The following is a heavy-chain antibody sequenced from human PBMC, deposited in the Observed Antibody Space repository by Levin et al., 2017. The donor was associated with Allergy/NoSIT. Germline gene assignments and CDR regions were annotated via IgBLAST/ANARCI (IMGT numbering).Heavy chain of an antibody. Sequence: SQTLSLTCAVSGYFISSGYYWSWVRQTPGKGLEWLGTTHHSGTTSYNPSLKGRVTMSVDTSKNQFSLKVIFVTAADTAVYYCVRGGVEYASFCWGQGALVTVSS. D-gene: IGHD2/OR15-2a*01. CDR1: GYFISSGYY. CDR3: VRGGVEYASFC. CDR2: THHSGTT. V-gene: IGHV4-38-2*01. J-gene: IGHJ4*02.